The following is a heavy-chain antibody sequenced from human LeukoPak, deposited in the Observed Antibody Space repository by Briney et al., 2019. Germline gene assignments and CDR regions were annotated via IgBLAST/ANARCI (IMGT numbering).Heavy chain of an antibody. CDR1: GNSFTNYW. J-gene: IGHJ4*02. D-gene: IGHD3-10*01. CDR2: IDPSDSYT. V-gene: IGHV5-10-1*01. CDR3: ATRYDSGSTIDQ. Sequence: GESLKISCQDSGNSFTNYWISWVRQMPGKGLEWMGRIDPSDSYTNYRPSFQGHDTISVDKSISTAYLQWSSLKASDTAMYYCATRYDSGSTIDQWGQGTLVTVSS.